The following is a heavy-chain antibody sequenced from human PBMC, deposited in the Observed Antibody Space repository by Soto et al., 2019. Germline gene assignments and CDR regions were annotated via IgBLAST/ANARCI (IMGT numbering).Heavy chain of an antibody. J-gene: IGHJ4*02. V-gene: IGHV3-7*03. CDR2: IKQDGSEK. D-gene: IGHD2-2*01. CDR1: GFTFSSYW. Sequence: EVQLVESGGGLVQPGGSLRPSCAASGFTFSSYWMSWVRQAPGKGLEWVANIKQDGSEKNYVDSVKGRFTISRDNAKNSLYLQMNSLRAEDTAVYYCARIVVPTAGPFFDYWGQGTLVTVSS. CDR3: ARIVVPTAGPFFDY.